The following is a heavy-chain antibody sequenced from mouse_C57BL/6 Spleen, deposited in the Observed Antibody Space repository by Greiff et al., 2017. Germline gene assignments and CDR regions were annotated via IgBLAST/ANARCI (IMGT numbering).Heavy chain of an antibody. D-gene: IGHD1-2*01. CDR2: IYPGDGDT. J-gene: IGHJ2*01. Sequence: QVQLQQSGAELVKPGASVKISCKASGYAFSSSWMNWVKQRPGKGLEWIGQIYPGDGDTNYNGKFKGKATLTADKSSSTAYMQLSSLTSEDSAVYFCARFYYGIDYWGQGTTLTVSS. CDR1: GYAFSSSW. V-gene: IGHV1-80*01. CDR3: ARFYYGIDY.